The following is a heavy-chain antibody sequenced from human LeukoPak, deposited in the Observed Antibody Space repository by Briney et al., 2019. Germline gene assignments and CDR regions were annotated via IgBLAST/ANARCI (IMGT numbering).Heavy chain of an antibody. J-gene: IGHJ6*02. CDR1: GYTFTSYY. Sequence: ASVKVSCKASGYTFTSYYIHWVRQAPGQGLEWLGIINPNGGYTTYAQKFQGRVTMTRDTSTNTVYMELSSLRSEDTAVYYCARDPISGCSSTSCYEWGYYYCGMDVWGQGTTVTVS. V-gene: IGHV1-46*01. D-gene: IGHD2-2*01. CDR2: INPNGGYT. CDR3: ARDPISGCSSTSCYEWGYYYCGMDV.